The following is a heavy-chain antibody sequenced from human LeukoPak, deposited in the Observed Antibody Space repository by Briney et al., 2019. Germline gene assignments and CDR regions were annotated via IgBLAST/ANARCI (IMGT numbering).Heavy chain of an antibody. J-gene: IGHJ5*02. Sequence: SETLSLTCSVSGASISSYYWSWMRQPPGKGLEWIGYISNSGSTNYNPSLKSRVTISVDTSKNQFSLKLSSVTAADTAVYYCARHDRYCSSVTCYVPWFDPWGQGTLVTVSS. D-gene: IGHD2-2*01. CDR3: ARHDRYCSSVTCYVPWFDP. CDR2: ISNSGST. V-gene: IGHV4-59*08. CDR1: GASISSYY.